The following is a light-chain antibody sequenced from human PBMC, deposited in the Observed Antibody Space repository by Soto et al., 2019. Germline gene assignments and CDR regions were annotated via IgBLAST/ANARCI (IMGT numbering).Light chain of an antibody. Sequence: IPLTQSPSTLSASAGDRVTITCRVSQTLNGWLSWYQHKPGNAPKLLIFKASNLQSGVPSLFSGSGSGTEFTLTISSLQPDDSATYYCPQYNNYSFNCGPGTKVEIK. CDR3: PQYNNYSFN. J-gene: IGKJ3*01. CDR1: QTLNGW. CDR2: KAS. V-gene: IGKV1-5*03.